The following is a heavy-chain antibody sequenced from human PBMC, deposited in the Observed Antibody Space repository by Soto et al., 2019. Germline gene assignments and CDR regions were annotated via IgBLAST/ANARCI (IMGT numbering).Heavy chain of an antibody. CDR1: GFTFSSYG. Sequence: PGGSLRLSCAASGFTFSSYGMHWVRQAPGKGLEWVAVIWYDGSNKYYADSVKGRFTISRDNSKNTLYLQMNSLRAEDTAVYYCAREENIVVVVAATPHYYYGMDVWGQGTTVTVSS. CDR3: AREENIVVVVAATPHYYYGMDV. J-gene: IGHJ6*02. V-gene: IGHV3-33*01. D-gene: IGHD2-15*01. CDR2: IWYDGSNK.